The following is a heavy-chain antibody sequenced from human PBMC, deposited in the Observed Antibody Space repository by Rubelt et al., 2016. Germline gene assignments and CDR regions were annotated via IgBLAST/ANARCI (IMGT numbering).Heavy chain of an antibody. V-gene: IGHV1-18*01. J-gene: IGHJ4*02. CDR3: ARDPLPVRGVIMTPTH. CDR2: ISAYNGHT. Sequence: QVQLVQSGAEVKKSGASVKVSCKASGYTFTSYGISWVRQAPGQGLEWMGWISAYNGHTNYAQKLQGRVTMTTDTATSTAYMELRSLRSADTAVYYCARDPLPVRGVIMTPTHWGQGTLVTVSS. CDR1: GYTFTSYG. D-gene: IGHD3-10*01.